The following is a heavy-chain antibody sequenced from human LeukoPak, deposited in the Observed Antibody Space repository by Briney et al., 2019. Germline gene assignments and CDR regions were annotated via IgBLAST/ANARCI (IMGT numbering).Heavy chain of an antibody. CDR3: ARAYCSGGNCQYFFDY. CDR1: GCTFIGYY. CDR2: INPDTGGT. V-gene: IGHV1-2*02. J-gene: IGHJ4*02. D-gene: IGHD2-15*01. Sequence: ASVKVSCKASGCTFIGYYIHWVRQAPGQGLEWLGWINPDTGGTNYAQKFQGRVTMTRDTSITTAYMELNWLTSDDTAVYYCARAYCSGGNCQYFFDYWGQGTLVTVSS.